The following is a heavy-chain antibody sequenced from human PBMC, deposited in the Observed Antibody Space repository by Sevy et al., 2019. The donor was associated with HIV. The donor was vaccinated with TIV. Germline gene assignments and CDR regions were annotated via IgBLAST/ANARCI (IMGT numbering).Heavy chain of an antibody. V-gene: IGHV1-18*01. CDR1: GYTFTTYA. CDR3: ARGRAPNSMDV. CDR2: ITTYNGGT. J-gene: IGHJ6*04. Sequence: ALVKVSCKTSGYTFTTYAVTWVRQGPGQGLEWMGWITTYNGGTNLAQKFQDRDTMTADVSTRTVYLDLRSLTSDDTATYYCARGRAPNSMDVWGKGTTVTVSS.